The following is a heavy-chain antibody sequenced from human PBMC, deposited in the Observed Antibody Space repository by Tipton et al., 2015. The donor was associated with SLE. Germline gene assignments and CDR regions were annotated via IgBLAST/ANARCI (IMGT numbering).Heavy chain of an antibody. J-gene: IGHJ4*02. CDR1: GYTFTSYA. CDR2: ISAYNGNT. D-gene: IGHD6-19*01. CDR3: AIAVAGTLFFDY. Sequence: QVQLVQSGVEVKKPGASVTVSCKASGYTFTSYAMSWVRQAPGQGLEWMGWISAYNGNTDYAQKLQGRVTMTTDTSTSTAYMELRSLRSEDTAVYYCAIAVAGTLFFDYWGQGALVTVSS. V-gene: IGHV1-18*01.